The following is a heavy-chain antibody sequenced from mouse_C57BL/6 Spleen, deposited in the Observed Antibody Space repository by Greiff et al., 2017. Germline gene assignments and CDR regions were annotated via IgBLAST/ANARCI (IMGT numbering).Heavy chain of an antibody. CDR3: ARHQGGSSHWYFDV. CDR1: GFTFSSYG. Sequence: EVQRVESGGDLVKPGGSLKLSCAASGFTFSSYGMSWVRQTPDKRLEWVATISSGGSYTYYPDSVKGRFTISRDNAKNTLYLQMSSLKSEDTAMYYCARHQGGSSHWYFDVWGTGTTVTVSS. J-gene: IGHJ1*03. V-gene: IGHV5-6*01. CDR2: ISSGGSYT. D-gene: IGHD1-1*01.